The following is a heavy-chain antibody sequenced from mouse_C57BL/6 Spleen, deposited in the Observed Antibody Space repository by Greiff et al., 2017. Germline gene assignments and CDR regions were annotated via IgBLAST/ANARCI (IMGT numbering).Heavy chain of an antibody. D-gene: IGHD2-5*01. CDR2: IDPETGGT. J-gene: IGHJ2*01. CDR1: GYTFTDYE. V-gene: IGHV1-15*01. Sequence: QVPLQQSGAELVRPGASVTLSCKASGYTFTDYEMHWVKQTPVHGLEWIGAIDPETGGTAYNQKFKGKAILTADKSSSTAYMELRSLTSEDSAVYYCTRLRSNSLDYWGQGTTLTVSS. CDR3: TRLRSNSLDY.